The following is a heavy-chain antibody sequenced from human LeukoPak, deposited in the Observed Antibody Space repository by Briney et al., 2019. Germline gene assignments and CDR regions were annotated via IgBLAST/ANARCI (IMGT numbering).Heavy chain of an antibody. CDR1: GGSFSGYY. J-gene: IGHJ4*02. CDR3: ARASYDYVWGSYRPKRGYFDY. V-gene: IGHV4-34*01. CDR2: INHSGST. Sequence: SETLSLTCAVYGGSFSGYYWSWIRQPPGKGLEWIGEINHSGSTNYNPSLKSRVTISVDTSKNQFSLKLSSVTAADTAVYYCARASYDYVWGSYRPKRGYFDYWGQGTLVTVSS. D-gene: IGHD3-16*02.